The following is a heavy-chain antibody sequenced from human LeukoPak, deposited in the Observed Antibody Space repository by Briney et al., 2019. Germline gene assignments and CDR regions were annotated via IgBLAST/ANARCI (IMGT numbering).Heavy chain of an antibody. D-gene: IGHD3-3*01. J-gene: IGHJ4*02. CDR1: GFTFSSYE. CDR3: AGATVGFDY. CDR2: ISSSGSSI. V-gene: IGHV3-48*03. Sequence: PGGSLRLSCAASGFTFSSYEMNSVRQAPGKGLEWVSYISSSGSSIYYADSVKGRFTISRDNAKNSQYLQMNSLRAEDTAVDYCAGATVGFDYWGQGTLVTVSS.